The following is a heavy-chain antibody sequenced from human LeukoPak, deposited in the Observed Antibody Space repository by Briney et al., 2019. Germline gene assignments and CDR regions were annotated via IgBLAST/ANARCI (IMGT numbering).Heavy chain of an antibody. Sequence: AGGSLRLSCATSGFTFTTYWMNWVRQAPGKGREWVANIKQDGSEKYYVDSVKGRFTISRDNARNSLYLQMNSLRADDTAVYYCARGGGYAWDYWGQGTLVTVSS. CDR3: ARGGGYAWDY. J-gene: IGHJ4*02. CDR2: IKQDGSEK. CDR1: GFTFTTYW. D-gene: IGHD5-12*01. V-gene: IGHV3-7*01.